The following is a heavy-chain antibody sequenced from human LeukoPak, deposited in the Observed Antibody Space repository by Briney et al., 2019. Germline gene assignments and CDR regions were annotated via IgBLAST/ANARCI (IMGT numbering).Heavy chain of an antibody. Sequence: ASVKVSCKASGYTFTDYYMHWVRQAPGQGLEWMGWINPNSGGTNYAQKFQGRVTMTRDTSISTAYMELSRLRSDDTAVYYCARVGLWSMAGFGIWGQGTMVTVSS. D-gene: IGHD2/OR15-2a*01. V-gene: IGHV1-2*02. CDR2: INPNSGGT. CDR1: GYTFTDYY. CDR3: ARVGLWSMAGFGI. J-gene: IGHJ3*02.